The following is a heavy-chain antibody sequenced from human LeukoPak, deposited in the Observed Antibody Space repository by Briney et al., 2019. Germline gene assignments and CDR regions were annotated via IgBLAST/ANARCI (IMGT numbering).Heavy chain of an antibody. D-gene: IGHD3-22*01. Sequence: SQTLSLTCTVSGGSITSDGYLWSWIRQHPGTGLEWIGDIYYTGNTKYNPSLKSRLTISVDTSKNQFSLRLTSVTAADTAVHHCARGSHEYDRSGYSFDYWGQGSSVTVSS. J-gene: IGHJ4*02. CDR3: ARGSHEYDRSGYSFDY. CDR2: IYYTGNT. V-gene: IGHV4-31*03. CDR1: GGSITSDGYL.